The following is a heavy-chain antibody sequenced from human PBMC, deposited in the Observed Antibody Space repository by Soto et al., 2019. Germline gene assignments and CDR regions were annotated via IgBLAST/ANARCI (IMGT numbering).Heavy chain of an antibody. J-gene: IGHJ4*02. CDR3: ARGGVIPLRPLYYFYN. V-gene: IGHV1-46*01. D-gene: IGHD3-10*01. CDR1: GYTFTSYY. Sequence: ASVKVSCKASGYTFTSYYMHWVRQAPGQGLEWMGIINPSGGSTSYAQKFQGRVTMTRDTSTSPVYMALSSLRSEDTAVYYCARGGVIPLRPLYYFYNWGQGTLGTIAS. CDR2: INPSGGST.